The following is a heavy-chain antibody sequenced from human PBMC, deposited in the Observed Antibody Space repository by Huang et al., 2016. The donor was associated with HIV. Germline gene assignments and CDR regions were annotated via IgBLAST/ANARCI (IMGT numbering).Heavy chain of an antibody. CDR3: ARQDTSGWYADPYYFDY. D-gene: IGHD6-19*01. V-gene: IGHV4-39*01. Sequence: QLQLQESGPGLVKPSETLSLTCTVSGGSISTSGYYWGWIRQPPGKGLEWIGSIYYRGGTSHNPSLKSRVTISVDTSKSQFSLKLSSVTAADTAVYYCARQDTSGWYADPYYFDYWGQGTLVTVSS. J-gene: IGHJ4*02. CDR1: GGSISTSGYY. CDR2: IYYRGGT.